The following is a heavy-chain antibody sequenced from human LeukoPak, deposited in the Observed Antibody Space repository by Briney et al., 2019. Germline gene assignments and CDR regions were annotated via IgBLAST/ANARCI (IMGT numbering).Heavy chain of an antibody. CDR2: IYPGDSDT. D-gene: IGHD6-6*01. CDR1: GYSFTNYW. Sequence: GESLKISCKGSGYSFTNYWIGWVRQMPGKGLEWMGIIYPGDSDTRYSPSFQGQVTISADKSISTAYLQWSSLKASDTAMYYCARSLLVQPYYYYMDVWGKGTTVTVSS. CDR3: ARSLLVQPYYYYMDV. V-gene: IGHV5-51*01. J-gene: IGHJ6*03.